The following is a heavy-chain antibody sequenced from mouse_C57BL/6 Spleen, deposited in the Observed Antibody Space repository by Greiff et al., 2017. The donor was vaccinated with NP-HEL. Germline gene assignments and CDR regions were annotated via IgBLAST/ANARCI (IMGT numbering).Heavy chain of an antibody. CDR1: GYTFTSYT. V-gene: IGHV1-4*01. CDR3: ASLLDYFDY. J-gene: IGHJ2*01. CDR2: INPSSGYT. D-gene: IGHD6-5*01. Sequence: QVQLKQSGAELARPGASVKMSCKASGYTFTSYTMHWVKQRPGQGLEWIGYINPSSGYTKYNQKFKDKATLTADKSSSTAYMQLSSLTSEDSAVYYCASLLDYFDYWGQGTTLTVSS.